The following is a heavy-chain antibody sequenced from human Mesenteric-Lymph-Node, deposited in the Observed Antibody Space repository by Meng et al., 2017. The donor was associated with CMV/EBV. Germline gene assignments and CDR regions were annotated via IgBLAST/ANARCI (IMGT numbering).Heavy chain of an antibody. CDR3: AKQVAITVVSGESEHRSFDY. CDR1: GFTFSTCG. J-gene: IGHJ4*02. CDR2: IRYDGTHT. D-gene: IGHD2-21*01. V-gene: IGHV3-30*02. Sequence: GESLKISCAASGFTFSTCGMHWVRQAPGKGLEWVAYIRYDGTHTYYADSVKGRFTLSRDNFKNTLDMQMNSLRAEDTAVYYCAKQVAITVVSGESEHRSFDYWGQGTLVTVSS.